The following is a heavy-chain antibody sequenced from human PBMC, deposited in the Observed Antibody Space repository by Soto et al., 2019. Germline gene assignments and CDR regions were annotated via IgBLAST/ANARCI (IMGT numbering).Heavy chain of an antibody. Sequence: PGGSLRLSCAASGFTFSIYAMNWVRQAPGKGLEWVSALSPSDGSTYYADSVKGRFTISRDNSKNTLYLQMSSLRAEDTAMYYCAKAGTHSYFDYWGQGTLVTVSS. J-gene: IGHJ4*02. CDR2: LSPSDGST. CDR1: GFTFSIYA. D-gene: IGHD1-1*01. CDR3: AKAGTHSYFDY. V-gene: IGHV3-23*01.